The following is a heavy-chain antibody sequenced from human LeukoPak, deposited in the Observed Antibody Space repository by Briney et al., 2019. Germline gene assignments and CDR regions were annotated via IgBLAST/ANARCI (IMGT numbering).Heavy chain of an antibody. D-gene: IGHD3-22*01. CDR1: GFTFDDYG. V-gene: IGHV3-20*04. J-gene: IGHJ4*02. Sequence: GVSLRLSCAASGFTFDDYGMSWVRQAPGKGLEWVSGINWNGGSTGYADSVKGRFTISRDNAKNSLYLQMNSLRAEDTALYYCARSGPYHYYDSSGYSFDYWGQGTLVTVSS. CDR3: ARSGPYHYYDSSGYSFDY. CDR2: INWNGGST.